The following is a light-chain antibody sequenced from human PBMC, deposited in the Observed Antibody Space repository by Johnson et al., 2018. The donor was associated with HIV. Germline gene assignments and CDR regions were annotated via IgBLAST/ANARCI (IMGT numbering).Light chain of an antibody. CDR1: SSNIGNNY. CDR3: GTWDSSLSAGGV. CDR2: ENN. J-gene: IGLJ1*01. Sequence: QSVLTQPPSVSAAPGQKVTISCSGSSSNIGNNYVSWYQQLPGTAPKLLIYENNKRPSGIPDRFSGSKSGTSATLGITGLQTGDEADYYCGTWDSSLSAGGVF. V-gene: IGLV1-51*02.